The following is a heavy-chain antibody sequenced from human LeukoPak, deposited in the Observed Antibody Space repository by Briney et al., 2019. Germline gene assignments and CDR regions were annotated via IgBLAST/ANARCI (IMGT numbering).Heavy chain of an antibody. D-gene: IGHD2-2*02. CDR2: INPNSGGT. Sequence: GASVKVSCKASGYTFTGYYMHWVRQAPGQGLEWMGWINPNSGGTNYAQKFQGRVTMTRDTSISTAYMELSRLRSDDTAVYYCARGHSVVVPAAIFWSGWFYWFDPWGQGTLVTVSS. CDR3: ARGHSVVVPAAIFWSGWFYWFDP. J-gene: IGHJ5*02. V-gene: IGHV1-2*02. CDR1: GYTFTGYY.